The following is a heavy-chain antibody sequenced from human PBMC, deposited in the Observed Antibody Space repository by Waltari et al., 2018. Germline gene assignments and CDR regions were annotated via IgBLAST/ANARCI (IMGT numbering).Heavy chain of an antibody. J-gene: IGHJ6*03. CDR1: GFTFSSYS. V-gene: IGHV3-21*01. D-gene: IGHD2-2*01. Sequence: EVQLVESGGGLVKPGGSLRLSCAASGFTFSSYSMNWVRQAPGKGLEWVSSISSSSSYIYYADSVKGRFTISRDNAKNSLYLQMNSLRAEDTAVYYCASGYQLLPYYYYYMDVWGKGTTVTISS. CDR2: ISSSSSYI. CDR3: ASGYQLLPYYYYYMDV.